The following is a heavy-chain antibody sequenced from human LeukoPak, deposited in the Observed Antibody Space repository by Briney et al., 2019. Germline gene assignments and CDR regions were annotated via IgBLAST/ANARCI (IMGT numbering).Heavy chain of an antibody. CDR1: GGSISSSSYY. Sequence: SETLSLTCTVSGGSISSSSYYWGWIRQPPGKGLEWIGSIYYSGSTYYNPSLKSRVTISVDTSKNQFSLKLYSVTASDAALYYCARHLSGTTMAHYFDFWGQGILVAVSS. J-gene: IGHJ4*02. CDR2: IYYSGST. V-gene: IGHV4-39*01. D-gene: IGHD1-1*01. CDR3: ARHLSGTTMAHYFDF.